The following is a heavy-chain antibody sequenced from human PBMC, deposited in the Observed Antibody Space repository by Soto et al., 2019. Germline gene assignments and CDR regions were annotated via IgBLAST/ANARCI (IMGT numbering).Heavy chain of an antibody. Sequence: QVQLQESGPGLVKPSQTLSLTCTVSGGSISSGDYYWSWIRQPPGKGLEWIGYIYYSGSTYYNPSLQSRVTISVDTSKIQFSLKRSSVTAADTAVYSCARGKVLPVGGMDVWGQGTTVTVSS. CDR1: GGSISSGDYY. V-gene: IGHV4-30-4*01. CDR3: ARGKVLPVGGMDV. J-gene: IGHJ6*02. CDR2: IYYSGST.